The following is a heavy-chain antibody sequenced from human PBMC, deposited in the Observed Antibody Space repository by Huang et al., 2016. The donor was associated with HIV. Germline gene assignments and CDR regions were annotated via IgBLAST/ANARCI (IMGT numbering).Heavy chain of an antibody. Sequence: QLLLQESGPGLVKPSEALALTCAVSGGSIRSSDYHWGWIRQPPGKGRGWIGSIYYKGSTHYSPSLKSRVTIAVDTSKNLFFLNLTSMTAADTAVYYCARHREGPVAYYSGWGSHLNYMDVWGRGRTVVVSS. CDR2: IYYKGST. D-gene: IGHD3-10*01. J-gene: IGHJ6*03. CDR3: ARHREGPVAYYSGWGSHLNYMDV. CDR1: GGSIRSSDYH. V-gene: IGHV4-39*01.